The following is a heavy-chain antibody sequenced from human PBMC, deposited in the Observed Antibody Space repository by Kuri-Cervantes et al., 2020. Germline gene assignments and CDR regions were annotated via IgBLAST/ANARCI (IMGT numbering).Heavy chain of an antibody. D-gene: IGHD3-3*01. CDR1: GFTFSSYW. CDR2: IKQDGSEK. J-gene: IGHJ6*02. Sequence: GGSLRLSCAASGFTFSSYWMSWVRQAPGKGLEWVANIKQDGSEKYYVDSVKGRFTISRDNAKNSLYLQMNSLRAEDTAVYYCARGGKFDYDFWSGYFNKGYYGMDVWGRGTTVTVSS. CDR3: ARGGKFDYDFWSGYFNKGYYGMDV. V-gene: IGHV3-7*01.